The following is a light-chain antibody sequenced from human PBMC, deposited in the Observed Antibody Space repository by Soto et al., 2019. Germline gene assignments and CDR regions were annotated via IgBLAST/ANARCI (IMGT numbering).Light chain of an antibody. CDR1: QSVSSS. Sequence: ESWLTLCTGTLCFSPGERATHSYRASQSVSSSLGWYKQKPGQAPRLLISDASSRAAGIPARFSGSGSGTDFTLTISSLEPEDFAVYYCQQRGNWFLTFGQGTLLEIK. V-gene: IGKV3-11*01. CDR2: DAS. J-gene: IGKJ5*01. CDR3: QQRGNWFLT.